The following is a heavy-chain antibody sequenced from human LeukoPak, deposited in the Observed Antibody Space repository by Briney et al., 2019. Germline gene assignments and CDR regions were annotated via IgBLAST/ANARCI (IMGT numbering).Heavy chain of an antibody. CDR2: MYHTGSA. CDR3: ARDLQRLSCDSFDF. Sequence: SETLSLTCSVSGVSITSHYWSWIRQPPGKGLEWIGYMYHTGSADYNPSLESRLTMSLDTSKSQFSLRLTSVTAADTAVYYCARDLQRLSCDSFDFWGQGRMVIVSS. D-gene: IGHD3-10*01. CDR1: GVSITSHY. J-gene: IGHJ3*01. V-gene: IGHV4-59*11.